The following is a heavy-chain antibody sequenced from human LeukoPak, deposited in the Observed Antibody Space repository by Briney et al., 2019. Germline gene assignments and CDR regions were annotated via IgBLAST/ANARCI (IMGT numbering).Heavy chain of an antibody. J-gene: IGHJ4*02. V-gene: IGHV1-2*02. Sequence: ASVKVSCKASGYTFTGYYMHWVRQAPGQGLEWMGWINPNSGGTNYAQKFQGRVTMTRDTSISTAYMELSRLRSDDTAVYYCAREEITGTTGDYWGQGTLVTVSS. CDR3: AREEITGTTGDY. D-gene: IGHD1-7*01. CDR1: GYTFTGYY. CDR2: INPNSGGT.